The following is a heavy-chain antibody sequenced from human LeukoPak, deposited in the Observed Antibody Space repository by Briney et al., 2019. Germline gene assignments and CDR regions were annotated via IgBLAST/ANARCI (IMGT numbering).Heavy chain of an antibody. CDR3: ARGGSSDFWSSHNWFDP. V-gene: IGHV1-69*13. Sequence: ASVKVSCKASGGTFSSYAISWVRQAPGQGLEWMGGIIPIFGTANYAQKFQGRVTITADESTSTAYMELSSLRSEDTAVYYCARGGSSDFWSSHNWFDPWGQGTLVTVYS. J-gene: IGHJ5*02. D-gene: IGHD3-3*01. CDR1: GGTFSSYA. CDR2: IIPIFGTA.